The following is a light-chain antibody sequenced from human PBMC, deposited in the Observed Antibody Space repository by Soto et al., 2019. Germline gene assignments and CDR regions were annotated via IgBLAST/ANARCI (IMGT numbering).Light chain of an antibody. CDR1: SSNIGNNY. V-gene: IGLV1-51*02. J-gene: IGLJ1*01. CDR3: GTWDSSLSAYV. CDR2: ENN. Sequence: SAPTPPPSVSAAPRQKGTISFSGSSSNIGNNYVSWYQQLPGTAPKLLIYENNKRPSGIPDRFSGSKSGTSATLGITGLQTGDEADYYCGTWDSSLSAYVFGTGTKVTVL.